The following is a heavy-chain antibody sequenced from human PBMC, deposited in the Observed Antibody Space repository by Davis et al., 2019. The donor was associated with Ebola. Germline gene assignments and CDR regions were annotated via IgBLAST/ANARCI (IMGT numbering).Heavy chain of an antibody. Sequence: MPGGSLRLSCTVSGGSIRSYYWSWIRQPPGKGLEWIGYIYYSGFINYNPSLKSRATISVDTSKNQFSLKLSSVSAADTAVYYCARRRLSFEAIDYWGQGTLVTVSS. D-gene: IGHD1-26*01. J-gene: IGHJ4*02. V-gene: IGHV4-59*08. CDR2: IYYSGFI. CDR3: ARRRLSFEAIDY. CDR1: GGSIRSYY.